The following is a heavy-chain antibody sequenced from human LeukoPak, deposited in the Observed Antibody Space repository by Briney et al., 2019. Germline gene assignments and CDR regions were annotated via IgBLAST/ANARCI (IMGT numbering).Heavy chain of an antibody. Sequence: GASVKVSCKASGYTFTGYHMHWVRQAPGQGLEWMGWINPNSGGTNYAQKFQGRVTMTRDTSISTAYMELSRLRSDDTAVYYCARTSCSSTSCYSYFDYWGQGTLVTVSS. CDR1: GYTFTGYH. J-gene: IGHJ4*02. CDR2: INPNSGGT. V-gene: IGHV1-2*02. D-gene: IGHD2-2*01. CDR3: ARTSCSSTSCYSYFDY.